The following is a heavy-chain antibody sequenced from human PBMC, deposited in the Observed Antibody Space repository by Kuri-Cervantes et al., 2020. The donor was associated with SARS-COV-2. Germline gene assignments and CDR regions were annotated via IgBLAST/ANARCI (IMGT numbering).Heavy chain of an antibody. Sequence: GESMKISCAGSGFTFSSYSMNWVRQAPGKGLEWVSCIGSSSSYIYYADSVKGRFTISRDNAKNSLYLQMNSLRTEDTALYYCAKDMTPDYGGNVDYWGQGTLVTVSS. CDR3: AKDMTPDYGGNVDY. V-gene: IGHV3-21*04. J-gene: IGHJ4*02. D-gene: IGHD4-23*01. CDR1: GFTFSSYS. CDR2: IGSSSSYI.